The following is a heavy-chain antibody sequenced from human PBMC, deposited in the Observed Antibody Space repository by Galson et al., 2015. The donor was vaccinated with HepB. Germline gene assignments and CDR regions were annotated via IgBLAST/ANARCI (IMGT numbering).Heavy chain of an antibody. D-gene: IGHD6-19*01. CDR2: ITPSGDNT. Sequence: SLRLSCAASGFTFRNYAMSWVRQAPGKGLEWVSAITPSGDNTYSEDSMKGRFFISRDNSQNTLFLQMNSLRADDTAIYFCAKVFPEKTDGWYRQALYYFDSWGQGTRVTVSS. V-gene: IGHV3-23*01. CDR3: AKVFPEKTDGWYRQALYYFDS. J-gene: IGHJ4*02. CDR1: GFTFRNYA.